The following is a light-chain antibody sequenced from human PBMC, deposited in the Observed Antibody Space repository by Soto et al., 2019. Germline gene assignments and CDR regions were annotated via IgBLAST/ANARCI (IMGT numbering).Light chain of an antibody. CDR2: AAS. V-gene: IGKV3-20*01. CDR3: QQYGYSSWT. Sequence: EIVLTKTPGTLSLSPGERATLSCRASQSVDSKYLAWYQQKPGQAPRILIFAASGRATGIPDRLSGSGSGTDFTLTISRLEPGDFAVYYCQQYGYSSWTFGQWPKVHIK. J-gene: IGKJ1*01. CDR1: QSVDSKY.